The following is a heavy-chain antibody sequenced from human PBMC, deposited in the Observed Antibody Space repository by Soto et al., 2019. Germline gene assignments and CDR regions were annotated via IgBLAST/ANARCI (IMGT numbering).Heavy chain of an antibody. CDR1: GYSFTSYW. CDR3: ASSFILGITMIVVVISTRFYYGMDV. CDR2: IYPGDSDT. D-gene: IGHD3-22*01. Sequence: GESLKISCKGSGYSFTSYWIGWVRQMPGKGLEWMGIIYPGDSDTRYSPSFQGQVTISTDKSISTAYLQWSSLKASDTAMYYCASSFILGITMIVVVISTRFYYGMDVWGQGTTVTVSS. V-gene: IGHV5-51*01. J-gene: IGHJ6*02.